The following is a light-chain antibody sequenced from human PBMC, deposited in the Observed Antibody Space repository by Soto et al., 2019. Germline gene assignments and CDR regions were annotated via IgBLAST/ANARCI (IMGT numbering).Light chain of an antibody. J-gene: IGKJ1*01. CDR2: GAS. V-gene: IGKV3-20*01. Sequence: EIVLTQSPVTLSFSPGDRATLSCRASQTVYHGYLAWYQQKPGQAPRLLIYGASTRAAGIPDRFSGGESGTGFTLTISRLEPEDFAVYYCQQYVSSPRTFGQGTKVDIK. CDR1: QTVYHGY. CDR3: QQYVSSPRT.